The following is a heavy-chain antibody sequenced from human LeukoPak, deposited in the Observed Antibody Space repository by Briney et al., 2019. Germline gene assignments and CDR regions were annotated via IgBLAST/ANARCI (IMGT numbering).Heavy chain of an antibody. CDR3: ARFRNYYYGMDV. Sequence: GGSLRLSCAASGFTFNNYGMPWVRQAPGKGLEWVSYISSSGSTIYYADSVKGRFTISRDNAKNSLYLQMNSLRAEDTAVYYCARFRNYYYGMDVWGQGTTVTVSS. J-gene: IGHJ6*02. CDR1: GFTFNNYG. CDR2: ISSSGSTI. V-gene: IGHV3-48*04.